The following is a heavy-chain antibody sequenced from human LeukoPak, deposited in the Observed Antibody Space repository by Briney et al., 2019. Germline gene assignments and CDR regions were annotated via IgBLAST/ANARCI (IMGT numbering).Heavy chain of an antibody. CDR2: IYYSGST. V-gene: IGHV4-39*01. CDR1: GGSLRSSSYY. D-gene: IGHD6-13*01. J-gene: IGHJ4*02. Sequence: SETLSLTCTVSGGSLRSSSYYWGWIRQPPGKGLEWIGSIYYSGSTYYNPSLKSRVTICVDTSKNQLSLKLSSVTAADTAVYYCATVGQQLALDYWGQGTLVTVSS. CDR3: ATVGQQLALDY.